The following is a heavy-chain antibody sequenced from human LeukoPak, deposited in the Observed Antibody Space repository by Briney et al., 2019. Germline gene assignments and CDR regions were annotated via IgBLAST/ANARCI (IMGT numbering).Heavy chain of an antibody. J-gene: IGHJ5*02. D-gene: IGHD4-23*01. CDR3: ARDLGLRGST. CDR1: GFTFSDSW. CDR2: MYGDMSDI. Sequence: GGSLRLSCDVSGFTFSDSWMHWVRQTPGKGLVWVSRMYGDMSDISYADSVKGRFTISGDNAKNTVYLQMNSLRGEDTAVYYCARDLGLRGSTWGQGTLVTVSS. V-gene: IGHV3-74*01.